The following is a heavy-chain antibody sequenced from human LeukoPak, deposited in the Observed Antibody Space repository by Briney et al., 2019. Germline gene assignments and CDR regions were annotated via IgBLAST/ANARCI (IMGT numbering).Heavy chain of an antibody. CDR3: ARDLLPPPSIAAAGTLDY. V-gene: IGHV4-39*07. J-gene: IGHJ4*02. Sequence: SETLSLTRTVSGGSISSSSYYWGWIRQPPGKGLEWIGSIYYSGSTYYNPSLKSRVTISVDTSKNQFSLKLSSVTAADTAVYYCARDLLPPPSIAAAGTLDYWGQGTLVTVSS. CDR2: IYYSGST. D-gene: IGHD6-13*01. CDR1: GGSISSSSYY.